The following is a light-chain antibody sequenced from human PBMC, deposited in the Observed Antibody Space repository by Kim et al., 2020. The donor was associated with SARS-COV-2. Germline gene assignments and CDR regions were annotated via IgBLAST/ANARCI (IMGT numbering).Light chain of an antibody. CDR1: TANIGSNT. CDR2: SSN. V-gene: IGLV1-44*01. J-gene: IGLJ1*01. Sequence: ELTQPPSASVTPGQRVTISCSGSTANIGSNTVNWHRQLPGTAPKLLIYSSNHRPSGVPDRVSGSKSGTTTSLAISGRQSEDDADYYCAAWDDDLVGYVFGTGTKVTVL. CDR3: AAWDDDLVGYV.